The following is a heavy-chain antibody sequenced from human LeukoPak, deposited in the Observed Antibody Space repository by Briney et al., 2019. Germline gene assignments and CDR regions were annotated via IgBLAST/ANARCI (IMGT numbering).Heavy chain of an antibody. CDR3: ARHASPDIVIVPAATFDY. J-gene: IGHJ4*02. D-gene: IGHD2-2*01. V-gene: IGHV4-38-2*01. CDR2: IYHSGRT. Sequence: SETLSLTCAVSDYSINSGHYWGWIRQPPGKGLEWIGSIYHSGRTYYNPSLKSRVTTSVDTSKNQFSLKLTSVTAADTAVYYCARHASPDIVIVPAATFDYWGQETLVTVSS. CDR1: DYSINSGHY.